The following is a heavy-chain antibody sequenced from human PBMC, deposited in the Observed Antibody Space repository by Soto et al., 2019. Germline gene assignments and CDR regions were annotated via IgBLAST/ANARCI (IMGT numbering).Heavy chain of an antibody. CDR2: ISYDGSNK. CDR1: GFTFSTYG. D-gene: IGHD2-2*01. V-gene: IGHV3-30*18. CDR3: AKGQHCSTTSCYFYYYGMDV. J-gene: IGHJ6*02. Sequence: QVQLVESGGGVVQPGRSLRLSCAASGFTFSTYGMHWVRQAPGKGLKWVAVISYDGSNKYYADSVKGRLTISRDNSKNTLYLQMNSLRAEDTAVYYCAKGQHCSTTSCYFYYYGMDVWGQGTTVAVSS.